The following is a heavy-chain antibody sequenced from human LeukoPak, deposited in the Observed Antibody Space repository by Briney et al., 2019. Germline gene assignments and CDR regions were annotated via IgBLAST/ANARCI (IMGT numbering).Heavy chain of an antibody. CDR2: IYYSGST. D-gene: IGHD5-18*01. J-gene: IGHJ4*02. V-gene: IGHV4-39*01. CDR3: ARKEGIQLRYFDY. Sequence: SETLSLTCTVSGGSISSSSYYWGWIRQPPGKGLEWIGSIYYSGSTYYNPSLKSRVTISVDTSKNQFSLKLSSVTAADTAVYYCARKEGIQLRYFDYWGQGTLVTVSS. CDR1: GGSISSSSYY.